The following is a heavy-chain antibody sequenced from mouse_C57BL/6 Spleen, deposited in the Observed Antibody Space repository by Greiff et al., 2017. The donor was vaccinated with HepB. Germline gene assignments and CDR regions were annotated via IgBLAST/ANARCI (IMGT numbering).Heavy chain of an antibody. CDR2: INPGSGGT. CDR1: GYAFTNYL. J-gene: IGHJ3*01. D-gene: IGHD1-3*01. CDR3: ARSKYPAWFAY. V-gene: IGHV1-54*01. Sequence: VHLVESGAELVRPGTSVKVSCKASGYAFTNYLIEWVKQRPGQGLEWIGVINPGSGGTNYNEKFKGKATLTADKSSSTAYMQLSSLTSEDSAVYFCARSKYPAWFAYWGQGTLVTVSA.